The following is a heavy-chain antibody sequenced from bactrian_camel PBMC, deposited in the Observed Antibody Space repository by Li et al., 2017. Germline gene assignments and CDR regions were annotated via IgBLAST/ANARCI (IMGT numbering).Heavy chain of an antibody. J-gene: IGHJ4*01. V-gene: IGHV3S6*01. CDR1: GFVFSSYG. Sequence: HVQLVESGGGLVQPGGSVRLSCAASGFVFSSYGTSWVRQAPATGLEWVASIYHDGTGTYYADSVKGRFTISRDNAKNTVYLLLNSLKTEDMAMYYCAKAEYGGSSYNYWGRGPRSPSP. CDR2: IYHDGTGT. CDR3: AKAEYGGSSYNY. D-gene: IGHD2*01.